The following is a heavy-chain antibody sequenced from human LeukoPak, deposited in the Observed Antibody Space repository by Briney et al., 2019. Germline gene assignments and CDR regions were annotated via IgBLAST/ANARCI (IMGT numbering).Heavy chain of an antibody. CDR2: INHSGST. CDR1: GGSFSGYY. J-gene: IGHJ5*02. CDR3: ARVLGNRRPPRYCSGGSCYSVLLAPGWFDP. V-gene: IGHV4-34*01. D-gene: IGHD2-15*01. Sequence: PSDTLSLTCAVYGGSFSGYYWSWIRQAPGKGRQWKGEINHSGSTNYNASLKSRVTISGNTSKNQFSLKLSSVTAADTAVYYCARVLGNRRPPRYCSGGSCYSVLLAPGWFDPWGQGTLVTVSS.